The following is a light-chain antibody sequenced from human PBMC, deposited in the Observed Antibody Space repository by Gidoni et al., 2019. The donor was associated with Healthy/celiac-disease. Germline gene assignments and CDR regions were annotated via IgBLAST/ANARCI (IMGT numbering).Light chain of an antibody. Sequence: IQMPQSPSTLPASVGDRVTITCRASQSISSWLAWYQQKPGKAPKLLIYDASSLESGVPSRFSGSGSGTEFTLTISSLQPDDFATYYCQQYNSYSMYTFGQGTKLEIK. CDR3: QQYNSYSMYT. CDR2: DAS. V-gene: IGKV1-5*01. J-gene: IGKJ2*01. CDR1: QSISSW.